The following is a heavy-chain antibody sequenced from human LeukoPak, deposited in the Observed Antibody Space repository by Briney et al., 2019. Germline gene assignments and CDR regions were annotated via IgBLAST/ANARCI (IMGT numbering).Heavy chain of an antibody. CDR3: ARSRNSNYYDSSGPIDY. CDR1: GGSISSSSYY. Sequence: TSETLSLTCTVSGGSISSSSYYWGWLRQPPGKGLEWIGSIYYSGSTYYNPSLKSRVTISVDTSKNQFSLKLSSVTAADTAVYYCARSRNSNYYDSSGPIDYWGQGTLVTVSS. V-gene: IGHV4-39*01. CDR2: IYYSGST. J-gene: IGHJ4*02. D-gene: IGHD3-22*01.